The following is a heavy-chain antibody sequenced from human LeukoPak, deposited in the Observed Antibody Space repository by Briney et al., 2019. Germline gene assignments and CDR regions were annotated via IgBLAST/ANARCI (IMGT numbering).Heavy chain of an antibody. Sequence: PSETLSLTCTVSGGSISSYYWSWIRQPAGKGLEWIGRIYTSGSTNYNPSLKSRVTMSVDTSKNQFSLNLSSVSAADTAVYYCARTYYYGSGSYYRLHYFDYWGQGTLVTVSS. V-gene: IGHV4-4*07. J-gene: IGHJ4*02. D-gene: IGHD3-10*01. CDR3: ARTYYYGSGSYYRLHYFDY. CDR2: IYTSGST. CDR1: GGSISSYY.